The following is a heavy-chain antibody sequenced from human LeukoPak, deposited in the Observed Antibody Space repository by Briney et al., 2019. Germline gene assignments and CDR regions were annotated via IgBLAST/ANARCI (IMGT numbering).Heavy chain of an antibody. Sequence: TLSLTCAVYGGSFSGYYWSWIRQPPGKALEWLALIDWDDDKYYSTSLKTRLTISKDTSKNQVVLTMTNMDPVDTATYYCARYYDSSGHFDYWGQGTLVTVSS. CDR3: ARYYDSSGHFDY. J-gene: IGHJ4*02. D-gene: IGHD3-22*01. V-gene: IGHV2-70*01. CDR1: GGSFSGYY. CDR2: IDWDDDK.